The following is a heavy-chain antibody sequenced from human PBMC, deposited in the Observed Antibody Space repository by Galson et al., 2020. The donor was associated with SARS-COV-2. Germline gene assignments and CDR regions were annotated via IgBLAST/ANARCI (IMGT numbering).Heavy chain of an antibody. Sequence: GGSLRLSCAASGFTFSSYAMHWVRQAPGKGLEWVAVISYDGSNKYYADSVKGRFTISRDNSKNTLYLQMNSLRAEDTAVYYCARSDTLIKPGDYDFWSGYSHTPDYWGQGTLVTVSS. D-gene: IGHD3-3*01. CDR1: GFTFSSYA. CDR3: ARSDTLIKPGDYDFWSGYSHTPDY. J-gene: IGHJ4*02. V-gene: IGHV3-30-3*01. CDR2: ISYDGSNK.